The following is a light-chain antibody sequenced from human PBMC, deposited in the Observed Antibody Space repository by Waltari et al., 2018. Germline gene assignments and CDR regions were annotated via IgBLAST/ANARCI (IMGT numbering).Light chain of an antibody. CDR1: QSVIDY. CDR2: GAS. V-gene: IGKV3-11*01. Sequence: EIVLTQSPATLSLSPGESATLSCRASQSVIDYVAWYQQKPGQAPRLLIYGASNRATGIPARFSGSGSETDFTLTISSLEPEDFAVYYCQQRSNWRSTFGQGTRLEIK. CDR3: QQRSNWRST. J-gene: IGKJ5*01.